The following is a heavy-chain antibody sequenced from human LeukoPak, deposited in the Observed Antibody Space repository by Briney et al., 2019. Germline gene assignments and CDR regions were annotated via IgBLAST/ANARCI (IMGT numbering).Heavy chain of an antibody. J-gene: IGHJ4*02. CDR1: GFTFDDYG. CDR3: ARRDGYNTFYFEY. Sequence: PGGSLRLSCAASGFTFDDYGMSWVRQAPGKGLEWVSGINWNGGSTGYADSVKGRFTISRDNAMNSLYLQMNSLRGEDTAVYYCARRDGYNTFYFEYWGQGTLVTVSS. CDR2: INWNGGST. D-gene: IGHD5-24*01. V-gene: IGHV3-20*04.